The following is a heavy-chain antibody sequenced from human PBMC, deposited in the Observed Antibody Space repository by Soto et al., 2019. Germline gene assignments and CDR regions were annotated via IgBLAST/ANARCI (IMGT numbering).Heavy chain of an antibody. J-gene: IGHJ6*02. CDR1: GFTFSSYG. CDR3: AKGDSSGWYEVSYYYYGMDV. V-gene: IGHV3-30*18. Sequence: GGSLRLSCAASGFTFSSYGMHWVRQAPGKGLEWVAVISYDGSNKYYADSVKGRFTISRDNSKNTLYLQMNSLRAEDTAVYYCAKGDSSGWYEVSYYYYGMDVWGQGTTVTVSS. CDR2: ISYDGSNK. D-gene: IGHD6-13*01.